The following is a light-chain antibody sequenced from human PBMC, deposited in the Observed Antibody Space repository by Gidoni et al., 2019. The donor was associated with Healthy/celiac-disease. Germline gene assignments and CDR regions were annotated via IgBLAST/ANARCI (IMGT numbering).Light chain of an antibody. CDR2: EVS. CDR3: SSYTSSSTLGVV. J-gene: IGLJ2*01. Sequence: QSALTQPASVSGSPGQAITISCPGTSSDVGGYKYVSWYQQHPGKAPKLMIYEVSNRPSGVANRFSGSKSGNTASLTISGLQAEDEADYYCSSYTSSSTLGVVFGGGTKLTVL. V-gene: IGLV2-14*01. CDR1: SSDVGGYKY.